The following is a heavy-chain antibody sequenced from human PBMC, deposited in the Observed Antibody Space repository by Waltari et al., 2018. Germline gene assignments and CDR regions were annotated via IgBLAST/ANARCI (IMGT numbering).Heavy chain of an antibody. CDR3: ARRQLGGAFDP. CDR2: IIPILGTAP. CDR1: GGTFGSYA. J-gene: IGHJ5*02. Sequence: QVQLVQSGAEVKQPGSSVKVSCTASGGTFGSYAISWVRQAPGEGLEWMGGIIPILGTAPNYAQKFQGRLTVTADESTATVYMDLSSLRSDDTAVYYCARRQLGGAFDPWGQGTLVSVSS. D-gene: IGHD3-16*01. V-gene: IGHV1-69*12.